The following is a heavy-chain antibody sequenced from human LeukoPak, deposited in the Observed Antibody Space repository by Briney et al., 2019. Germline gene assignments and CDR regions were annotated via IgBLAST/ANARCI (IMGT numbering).Heavy chain of an antibody. CDR2: IYPGDSDT. J-gene: IGHJ4*02. Sequence: GESLKISCKGSGYSFTSYWIGWVRQMPGKGLEWMGIIYPGDSDTRYSPSFQGQVTISADKSISTAYLQWSSLKASDTAMYYCARWGYYDILTSYSRDNYFDYWGQGTLVTVSS. CDR1: GYSFTSYW. CDR3: ARWGYYDILTSYSRDNYFDY. V-gene: IGHV5-51*01. D-gene: IGHD3-9*01.